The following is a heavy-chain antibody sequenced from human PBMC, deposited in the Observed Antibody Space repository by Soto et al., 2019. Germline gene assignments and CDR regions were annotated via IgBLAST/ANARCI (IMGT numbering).Heavy chain of an antibody. CDR3: ARSLLGDYYDSDGLDN. Sequence: QVQLVQSGTEVKKPGSSVTVSCKASGGPYSKYSISWVRQAPGQGLEWMGRIIPIFDITKYAQKFQGRVTITADNSTSTVYMDLSSLRSESTAVYYCARSLLGDYYDSDGLDNWGQGTLVTVSS. D-gene: IGHD3-22*01. CDR2: IIPIFDIT. CDR1: GGPYSKYS. J-gene: IGHJ4*02. V-gene: IGHV1-69*02.